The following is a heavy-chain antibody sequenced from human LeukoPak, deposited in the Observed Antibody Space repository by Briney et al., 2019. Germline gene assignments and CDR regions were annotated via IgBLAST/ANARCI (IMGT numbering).Heavy chain of an antibody. J-gene: IGHJ5*02. CDR1: GFTFSTYG. CDR3: AKDGPLLWFGPSDA. Sequence: GGSLRLSCVASGFTFSTYGMSWVRQAPGKGLEWVAAVSSTGSGTYYPDSLKGRFIISRDNSQNTVFLQMNSLRPEDTAFYFCAKDGPLLWFGPSDAWGQGILVTVSS. V-gene: IGHV3-23*01. D-gene: IGHD3-10*01. CDR2: VSSTGSGT.